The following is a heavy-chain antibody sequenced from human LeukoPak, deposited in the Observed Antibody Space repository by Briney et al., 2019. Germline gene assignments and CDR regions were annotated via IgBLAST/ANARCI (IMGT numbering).Heavy chain of an antibody. CDR3: VKDLGSCSGTSCNDY. Sequence: GGSLRLSCSASGFTFTGYTMHWVRQAPGKGLECVSAISSSGGSTYYIDSVKGRFTISRDNSKNTLYLQMSSLRPEDTAVYYCVKDLGSCSGTSCNDYWGQGTLVTVSS. V-gene: IGHV3-64D*06. D-gene: IGHD2-2*03. CDR1: GFTFTGYT. CDR2: ISSSGGST. J-gene: IGHJ4*02.